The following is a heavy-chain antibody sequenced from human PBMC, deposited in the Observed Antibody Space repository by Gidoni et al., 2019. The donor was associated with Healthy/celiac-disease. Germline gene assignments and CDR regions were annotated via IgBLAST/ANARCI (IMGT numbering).Heavy chain of an antibody. CDR3: AKSPGANPYFDY. D-gene: IGHD1-26*01. J-gene: IGHJ4*02. CDR1: AFTFRSYA. V-gene: IGHV3-23*01. CDR2: ISGSGGST. Sequence: EVQLLESGGGLVQPGGSLRLSCAASAFTFRSYAMSWVRQAPGKGLEWVSAISGSGGSTYYADSVKGRFTISRDNSKNTLYLQMNSLRAEDTAVYYCAKSPGANPYFDYWGQGTLVTVSS.